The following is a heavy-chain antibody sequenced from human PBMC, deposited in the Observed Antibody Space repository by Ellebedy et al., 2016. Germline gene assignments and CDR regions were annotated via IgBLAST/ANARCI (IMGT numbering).Heavy chain of an antibody. CDR2: ISSSSSYI. CDR1: GFTFSSYS. CDR3: ARGAPYYDFAPDAFDS. D-gene: IGHD3-3*01. Sequence: GGSLRLSXAASGFTFSSYSMNWVRQAPGKGLEWVSSISSSSSYIYYADSVKGRFTISRDNAKNSLYLQMNSLRAEDTAVYYCARGAPYYDFAPDAFDSWGQGTMVTVSS. J-gene: IGHJ3*02. V-gene: IGHV3-21*01.